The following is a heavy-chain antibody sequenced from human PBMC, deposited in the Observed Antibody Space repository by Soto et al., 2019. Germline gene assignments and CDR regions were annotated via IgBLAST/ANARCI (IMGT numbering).Heavy chain of an antibody. V-gene: IGHV3-64D*06. J-gene: IGHJ4*02. CDR3: VRDGGSFGTSYFGY. Sequence: PGGSLRLSCSASGFTFSSYAMHWVRQAPGKGLEYVSAIGSNGGNTHYADSVKGRFTISRDNSKNTLYLQMSSLRAEDTAVYYCVRDGGSFGTSYFGYWGQGTLVTVSS. D-gene: IGHD1-26*01. CDR2: IGSNGGNT. CDR1: GFTFSSYA.